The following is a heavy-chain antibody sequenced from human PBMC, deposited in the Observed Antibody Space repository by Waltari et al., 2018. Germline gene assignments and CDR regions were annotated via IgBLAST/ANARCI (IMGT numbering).Heavy chain of an antibody. J-gene: IGHJ5*02. V-gene: IGHV4-34*01. D-gene: IGHD2-2*01. Sequence: QVQLQQWGAGLLKPSETLSLTCAVYGGSFSGYYWSWIRQPPGKGLEWIGEINHSGSTNYNPSLTSRVTISVDTSKNQFSLKLSSVTAADTAVYYCARALGDIVVVPAASFDPWGQGTLVTVSS. CDR3: ARALGDIVVVPAASFDP. CDR1: GGSFSGYY. CDR2: INHSGST.